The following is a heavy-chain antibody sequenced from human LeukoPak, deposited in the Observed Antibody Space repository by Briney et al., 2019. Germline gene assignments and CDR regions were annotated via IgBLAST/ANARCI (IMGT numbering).Heavy chain of an antibody. J-gene: IGHJ4*02. CDR2: FYYSGNT. Sequence: ASETLSLTCAVYGGSFSGYFWSWIRQPPGKGLEWIGYFYYSGNTNYNASLKSRLTISVDTSKNQFSLRLSSVTAADTAVYYCAKNIALTGEFDSWGQGTLVTVSS. CDR3: AKNIALTGEFDS. CDR1: GGSFSGYF. D-gene: IGHD7-27*01. V-gene: IGHV4-59*01.